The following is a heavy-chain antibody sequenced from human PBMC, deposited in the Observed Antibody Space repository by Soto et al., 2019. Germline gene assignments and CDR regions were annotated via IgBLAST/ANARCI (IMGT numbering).Heavy chain of an antibody. V-gene: IGHV1-45*02. J-gene: IGHJ4*02. CDR1: GYTFTYRY. CDR2: ITPFNGNT. Sequence: ASVKVSCKASGYTFTYRYLHWVRQAPGQALEWMGWITPFNGNTNYAQKFQDRVTITRDRSMSTAYMELSSLRSEDTAMYYCARLQAAAGDNDLTFDYWGQGTLVTVSS. CDR3: ARLQAAAGDNDLTFDY. D-gene: IGHD6-13*01.